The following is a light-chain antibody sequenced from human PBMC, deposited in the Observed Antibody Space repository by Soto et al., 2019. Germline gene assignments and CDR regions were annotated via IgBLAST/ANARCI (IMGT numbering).Light chain of an antibody. CDR1: QSVSSS. CDR3: QQYYSLHGS. Sequence: EIVMSQSPATLSVSPGERATLSCRASQSVSSSLAWYQQKPGQAPRLLIYGASAMATVIPAGFSGSGSGTEFTLTIGSMQSEDFAGYYWQQYYSLHGSSGQGTKVDIK. J-gene: IGKJ1*01. CDR2: GAS. V-gene: IGKV3-15*01.